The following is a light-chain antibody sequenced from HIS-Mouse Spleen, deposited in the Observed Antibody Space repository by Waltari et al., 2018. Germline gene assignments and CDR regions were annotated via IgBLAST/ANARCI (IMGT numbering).Light chain of an antibody. J-gene: IGLJ2*01. V-gene: IGLV2-11*01. CDR2: DVS. CDR1: SSDVGGYNY. CDR3: CSYAGSYTVV. Sequence: QSALTQPRSVSGSPGQAVTISCTGTSSDVGGYNYVFWYQQHPGKASKLMVYDVSKRPSGVPDRFSGSKSGNTASLTISGLQAEDEADYYCCSYAGSYTVVFGGGTKLTVL.